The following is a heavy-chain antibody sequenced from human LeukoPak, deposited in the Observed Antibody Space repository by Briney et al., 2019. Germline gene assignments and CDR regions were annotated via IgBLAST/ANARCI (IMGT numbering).Heavy chain of an antibody. D-gene: IGHD5-18*01. CDR1: GFTFSDYY. CDR2: ISNSGSII. CDR3: ARAVSADTAMVYFDY. Sequence: GGSLRLSCAASGFTFSDYYMFWIRQAPGKGLEWVSYISNSGSIIYYADSVKGRFTVSRDNAKDSLYLQMNNLRAEDTAVYYCARAVSADTAMVYFDYWGQGTLVTVSS. V-gene: IGHV3-11*01. J-gene: IGHJ4*02.